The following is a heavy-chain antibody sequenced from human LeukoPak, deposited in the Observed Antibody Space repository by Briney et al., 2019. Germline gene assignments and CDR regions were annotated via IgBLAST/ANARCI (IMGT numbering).Heavy chain of an antibody. CDR3: AREGVLRFLEWRYYFDY. Sequence: SQTLSLTCTVSGGPISSGDYYWSWIRQPPGKGLEWIGYIYYSGSTYYNPSLKSRITISVDTSKNQFSLKLSSVTAADTAVYYCAREGVLRFLEWRYYFDYWGQGTLVTVSS. CDR2: IYYSGST. J-gene: IGHJ4*02. CDR1: GGPISSGDYY. V-gene: IGHV4-30-4*08. D-gene: IGHD3-3*01.